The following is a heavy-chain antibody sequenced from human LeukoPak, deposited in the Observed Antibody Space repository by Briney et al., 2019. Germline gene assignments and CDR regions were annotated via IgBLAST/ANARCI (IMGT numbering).Heavy chain of an antibody. CDR3: ARGLQRHVDTTMISRLWDY. J-gene: IGHJ4*02. V-gene: IGHV3-30*03. Sequence: GGSLRLSCAASGFIFSSFGMHWVRQAPGKGLEWVAIISYDGSNKYYTDSVKGRFTISRDNSKNTLYLQMNSLRAEDRAAYYCARGLQRHVDTTMISRLWDYWGQGTLVTVSS. CDR1: GFIFSSFG. D-gene: IGHD5-18*01. CDR2: ISYDGSNK.